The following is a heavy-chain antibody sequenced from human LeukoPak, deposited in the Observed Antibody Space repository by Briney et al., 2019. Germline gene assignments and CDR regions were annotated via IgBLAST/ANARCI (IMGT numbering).Heavy chain of an antibody. Sequence: SVKVSCKASGDTFSRYAISWVRQAPGQGLKWVGGIIPIFGTADYAQKFQGRVTITADESTSTAYMELSSLRSEDTAVYYCARGRPYAFDIWGQGTMVTVSS. CDR2: IIPIFGTA. CDR3: ARGRPYAFDI. J-gene: IGHJ3*02. CDR1: GDTFSRYA. V-gene: IGHV1-69*13.